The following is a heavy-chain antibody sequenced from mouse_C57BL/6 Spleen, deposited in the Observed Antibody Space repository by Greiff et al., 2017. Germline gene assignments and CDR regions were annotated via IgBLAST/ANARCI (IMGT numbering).Heavy chain of an antibody. CDR2: INPNNGGT. CDR1: GYTFTDYY. V-gene: IGHV1-26*01. J-gene: IGHJ2*01. Sequence: VQLQQSGPELVKPGASVKISCKASGYTFTDYYMNWVKQSHGQSLEWIGDINPNNGGTSYNQKFKGKATLTVDKSSSTAYMELRSLTSEDSAVYYCASGDYWGQGTTLTVSS. CDR3: ASGDY.